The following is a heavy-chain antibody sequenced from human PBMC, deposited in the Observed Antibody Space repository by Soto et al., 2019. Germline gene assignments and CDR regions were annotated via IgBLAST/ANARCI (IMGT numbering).Heavy chain of an antibody. CDR1: GFTFSSYG. CDR3: GGGHYFSDY. V-gene: IGHV3-30*03. J-gene: IGHJ4*02. CDR2: ISNDGSNK. Sequence: QVQLVESGGGVVQPGRSLRLSCAASGFTFSSYGMHWVRQAPGKGLEWVALISNDGSNKYYVDSVKGRFTISRDNSKNTLYLKMNSLRAEDTAVYYCGGGHYFSDYWGQGTLITVSS. D-gene: IGHD3-16*01.